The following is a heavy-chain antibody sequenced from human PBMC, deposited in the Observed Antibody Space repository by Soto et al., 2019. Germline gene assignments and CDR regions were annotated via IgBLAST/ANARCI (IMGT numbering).Heavy chain of an antibody. J-gene: IGHJ2*01. CDR3: VRDYDVNTALDYWYFDL. CDR1: GGSIRNYY. V-gene: IGHV4-4*07. D-gene: IGHD5-18*01. CDR2: IYPSGRT. Sequence: QVQLQESGPGLVRPSETLSLTCTVSGGSIRNYYWAWIRQSAGKVLEWIGRIYPSGRTHYNPSLTDRVTMSIDTSKNQFSLRLTSVTAADTATYYCVRDYDVNTALDYWYFDLWGRGTLVTVSS.